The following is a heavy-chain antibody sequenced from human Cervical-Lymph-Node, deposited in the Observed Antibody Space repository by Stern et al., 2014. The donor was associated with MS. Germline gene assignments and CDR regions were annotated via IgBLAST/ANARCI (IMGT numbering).Heavy chain of an antibody. CDR1: GFTFSTYW. CDR2: IKSDESST. Sequence: EVQLVESGGGLVQPGGSLRLSCAASGFTFSTYWMHWVRQAPGKGLVWVSRIKSDESSTTYADSVKGRFSISRDNDKNTLYLQMNSLRAEYTAVYYCARGVMVAATYAYDIWGQGTMVTISS. J-gene: IGHJ3*02. V-gene: IGHV3-74*01. D-gene: IGHD2-15*01. CDR3: ARGVMVAATYAYDI.